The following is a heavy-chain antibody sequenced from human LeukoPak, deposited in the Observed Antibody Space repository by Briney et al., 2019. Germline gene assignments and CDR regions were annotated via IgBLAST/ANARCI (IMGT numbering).Heavy chain of an antibody. CDR3: AKVGEPRASYFDY. V-gene: IGHV3-23*01. D-gene: IGHD3-16*01. J-gene: IGHJ4*02. Sequence: PGGSLRLSCAASGFTFSSYAMSWVRQAPGKGLEWVSAISGSGGSTSYADTVKSPLTNSRDNSKNQLYMQMTSLRAEDNAVYYCAKVGEPRASYFDYWGQGTLVTVSS. CDR1: GFTFSSYA. CDR2: ISGSGGST.